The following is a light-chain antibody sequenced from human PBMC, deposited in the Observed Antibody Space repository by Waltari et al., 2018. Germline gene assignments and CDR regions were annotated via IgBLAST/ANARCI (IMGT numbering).Light chain of an antibody. CDR2: GNH. V-gene: IGLV1-40*01. CDR1: SSNIRAHYE. Sequence: QSVLTQPPSVSGAPGQRVPNPFTERSSNIRAHYEVHWYRQLPGTAPKLLIYGNHNRPSGVPDRFSCSRSGTSASLAITGLQAEDEADYYCQSYDSGLSGWVFGGGTKLTVL. CDR3: QSYDSGLSGWV. J-gene: IGLJ3*02.